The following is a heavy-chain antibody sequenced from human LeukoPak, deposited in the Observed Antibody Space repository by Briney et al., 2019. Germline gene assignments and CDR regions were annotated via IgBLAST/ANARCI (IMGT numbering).Heavy chain of an antibody. CDR1: GFTISSNS. Sequence: GSLRLSCTVSGFTISSNSMSWVRQAPGKGLEWIGYIYYSGSTKYSPSLKSRVTISADTSKNQFSLKLSSVTAADTAVFYCARVNYPIVVVTTLSGAFDIWGQGTMVTVSS. V-gene: IGHV4-59*12. D-gene: IGHD2-21*02. CDR3: ARVNYPIVVVTTLSGAFDI. J-gene: IGHJ3*02. CDR2: IYYSGST.